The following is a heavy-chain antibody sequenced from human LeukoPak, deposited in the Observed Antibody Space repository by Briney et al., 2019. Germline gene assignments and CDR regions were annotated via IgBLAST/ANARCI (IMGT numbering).Heavy chain of an antibody. CDR2: INPNSGDT. V-gene: IGHV1-2*02. CDR1: GYTFTGYY. J-gene: IGHJ4*02. Sequence: ASVKVSCKASGYTFTGYYIHWVRQAPGQGLEWMGWINPNSGDTDYAQKFQGRVTMTRDTSISTDYMELSRLRSDDTAVYYCARAAGGWPFDYWGQGTLVTVSS. D-gene: IGHD6-19*01. CDR3: ARAAGGWPFDY.